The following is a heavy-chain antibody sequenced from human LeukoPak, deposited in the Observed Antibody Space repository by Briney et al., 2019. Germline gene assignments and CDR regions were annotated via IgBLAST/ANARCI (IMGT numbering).Heavy chain of an antibody. CDR1: GFTVSSNY. J-gene: IGHJ4*02. CDR3: ARDWPGDY. Sequence: GGSLRLSRAASGFTVSSNYMSWVRQAPGKGLEWVSVIYSGGSTYYADSVKGRFTISRDNSKNTLYLQMNSLRAEDTAVYYCARDWPGDYWGQGTLVTVSS. V-gene: IGHV3-66*01. CDR2: IYSGGST.